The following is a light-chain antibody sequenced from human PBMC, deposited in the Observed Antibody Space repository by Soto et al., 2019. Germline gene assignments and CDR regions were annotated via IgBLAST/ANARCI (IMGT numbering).Light chain of an antibody. Sequence: EIVMTQSPATLSVSPGERATLSCRASQSISSSLAWYQQKPDQAPRLLIYGASTRATGVPARFSGSGSGTEFALTISSLQSEDFAVYYCQQCYNWPLTFGGGTKVEIK. J-gene: IGKJ4*01. V-gene: IGKV3-15*01. CDR1: QSISSS. CDR2: GAS. CDR3: QQCYNWPLT.